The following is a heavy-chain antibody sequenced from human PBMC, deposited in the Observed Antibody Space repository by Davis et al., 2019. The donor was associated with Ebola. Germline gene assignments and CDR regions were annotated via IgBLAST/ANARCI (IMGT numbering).Heavy chain of an antibody. J-gene: IGHJ4*02. CDR1: GGSISSSNW. D-gene: IGHD2-2*01. CDR2: IYHSGST. V-gene: IGHV4-4*02. Sequence: PGGSLRLSCAVSGGSISSSNWWSWVRQPPGKGLEWIGEIYHSGSTNYNPSLKSRVTISVDKSKNQFSLKLSSVTAADTAVYYCARAHCSSTSCYPFFDYWGQGTLVTVSS. CDR3: ARAHCSSTSCYPFFDY.